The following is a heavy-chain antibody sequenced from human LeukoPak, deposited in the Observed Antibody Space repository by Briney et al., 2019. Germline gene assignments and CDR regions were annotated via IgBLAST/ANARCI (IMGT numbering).Heavy chain of an antibody. CDR2: ISFDGTIK. J-gene: IGHJ5*02. CDR3: ARDPETWNFGWFDP. V-gene: IGHV3-30*03. D-gene: IGHD1-7*01. Sequence: AGGSLRLSCAASGFTFSSYGIHWVRQAPGKGLEWVAVISFDGTIKYYADSVKGRFTISRDNSKNTLYLQMNSLRVEDTAVYYCARDPETWNFGWFDPWGQGTLVAVSS. CDR1: GFTFSSYG.